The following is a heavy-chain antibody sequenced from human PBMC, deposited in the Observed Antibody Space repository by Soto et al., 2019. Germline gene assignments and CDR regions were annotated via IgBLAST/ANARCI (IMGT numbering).Heavy chain of an antibody. V-gene: IGHV3-66*01. J-gene: IGHJ6*03. D-gene: IGHD3-10*01. CDR2: IYSGGST. CDR1: GFTVSSNY. Sequence: PGGSLRLSCAASGFTVSSNYMSWVRQAPGKGLEWVSVIYSGGSTYYADSVKGRFTISRDNSKNTLYLQMNSLRAEDTAVYYCASLRGSGSVLGYYYYMDVWGKGTTVPVSS. CDR3: ASLRGSGSVLGYYYYMDV.